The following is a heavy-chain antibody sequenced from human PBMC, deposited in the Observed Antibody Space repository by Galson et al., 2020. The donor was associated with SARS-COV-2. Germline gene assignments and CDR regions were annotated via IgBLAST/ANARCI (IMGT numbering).Heavy chain of an antibody. CDR3: ARGDMGNDSFAY. Sequence: GGSLRLSCAASGFTFSSYWMHWVRQAPGKGLVWVSRIYSEGSSTSYADSVKGRFTISGDNAKNTLYLQMNSLRDEDTAVYYCARGDMGNDSFAYWGQGTLVTVSS. V-gene: IGHV3-74*01. CDR2: IYSEGSST. D-gene: IGHD3-16*01. CDR1: GFTFSSYW. J-gene: IGHJ4*02.